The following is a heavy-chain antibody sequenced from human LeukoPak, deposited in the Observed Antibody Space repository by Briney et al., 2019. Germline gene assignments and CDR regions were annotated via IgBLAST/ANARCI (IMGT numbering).Heavy chain of an antibody. J-gene: IGHJ3*02. D-gene: IGHD3-3*01. CDR3: AKGYDFWSAAAFDI. V-gene: IGHV3-9*01. CDR2: ISWNSGSI. Sequence: PGGSLRLSCAASGFTFDDYAMHRVRQAPGKGLEWVSGISWNSGSIGYADSVKGRFTISRDNAKNSLYLQMNSLRAEDTALYYCAKGYDFWSAAAFDIWGQGTMVTVSS. CDR1: GFTFDDYA.